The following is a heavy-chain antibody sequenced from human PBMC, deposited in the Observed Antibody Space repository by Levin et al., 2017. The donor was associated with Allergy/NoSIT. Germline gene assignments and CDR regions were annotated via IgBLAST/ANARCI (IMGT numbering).Heavy chain of an antibody. V-gene: IGHV4-31*03. CDR3: AGVPRGVAAGPWALDS. D-gene: IGHD3-3*01. CDR2: IYYGGSS. Sequence: SETLSLTCTVSGGSISSGGYYYNWIRQRPGKGLEWIGYIYYGGSSYSNPSLKRRVSISLDTSENQFSLELTAVSAADTAISYCAGVPRGVAAGPWALDSWGQGTLVTVSS. J-gene: IGHJ5*01. CDR1: GGSISSGGYY.